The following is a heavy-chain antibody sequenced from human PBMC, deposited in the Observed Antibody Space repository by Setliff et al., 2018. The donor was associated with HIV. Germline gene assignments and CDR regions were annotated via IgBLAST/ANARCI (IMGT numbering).Heavy chain of an antibody. J-gene: IGHJ4*02. D-gene: IGHD2-2*01. CDR1: GGTFSSYA. V-gene: IGHV1-69*05. CDR3: ARWCAAAGCYPAIYHFDS. Sequence: ASVKVSCKASGGTFSSYAISWVRQAPGQGLEWMGGIIPLFGTANYAQKFRGRVTMTTGTSTSTAYMELRSLRSEDTAVYYCARWCAAAGCYPAIYHFDSWGQGTLVTVSS. CDR2: IIPLFGTA.